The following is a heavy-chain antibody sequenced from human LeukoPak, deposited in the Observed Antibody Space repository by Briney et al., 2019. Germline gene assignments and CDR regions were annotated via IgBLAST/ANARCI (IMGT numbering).Heavy chain of an antibody. CDR2: IKRKTDGGTT. D-gene: IGHD1-26*01. CDR3: TTESYSGSYTLDY. Sequence: PGGSLRLSCAASGFTFSNAWMSWVRQAPGKGLEWVGRIKRKTDGGTTDYAAPVKGRFTISRDDSRNMLYLQMNSPKIEDAAVYYCTTESYSGSYTLDYWGQGTLVTVSS. CDR1: GFTFSNAW. J-gene: IGHJ4*02. V-gene: IGHV3-15*01.